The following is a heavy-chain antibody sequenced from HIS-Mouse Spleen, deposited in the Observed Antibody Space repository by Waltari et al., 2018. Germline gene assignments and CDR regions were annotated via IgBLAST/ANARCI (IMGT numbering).Heavy chain of an antibody. J-gene: IGHJ4*02. CDR3: TRAIRSYGPPGY. V-gene: IGHV3-49*03. CDR1: GFTFGDYA. Sequence: EVQLVESGGGLVQPGRSLRLSCTASGFTFGDYAMSWFRQGPGKGLEWVGFIRSKAYGGTTEYAASVKGRFTISRDDSKSIAYLQMNSLKTEDTAVYYCTRAIRSYGPPGYWGQGTLVTVSS. D-gene: IGHD5-18*01. CDR2: IRSKAYGGTT.